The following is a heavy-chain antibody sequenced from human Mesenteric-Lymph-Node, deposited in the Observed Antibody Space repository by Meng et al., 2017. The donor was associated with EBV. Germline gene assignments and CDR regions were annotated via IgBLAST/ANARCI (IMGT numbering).Heavy chain of an antibody. V-gene: IGHV1-69*17. D-gene: IGHD5-12*01. CDR1: GDSFNNYG. CDR2: ITPVFGIA. J-gene: IGHJ4*02. CDR3: VRDLWLRIGECV. Sequence: QVQCVESGAGGKKPGSSVKVYCKGSGDSFNNYGISWVRQAPGQGLEWMGDITPVFGIANYAESFQGRVTISADTSTRTTYMDLSSLRSDDTAVYYCVRDLWLRIGECVWGQGTLVTVSS.